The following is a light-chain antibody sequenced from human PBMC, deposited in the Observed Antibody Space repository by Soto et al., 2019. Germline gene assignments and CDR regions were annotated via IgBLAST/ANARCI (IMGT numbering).Light chain of an antibody. V-gene: IGKV3-20*01. CDR3: QEHRTSPPSWT. J-gene: IGKJ1*01. CDR2: GTS. CDR1: QSVSSNY. Sequence: EIVLTQSPGTLSFSPGERATLSCRASQSVSSNYLAWYQQKPGQPPRLLIYGTSSRATGIPDRFSGSGSATDFTLTISRLEPEDFAVYYCQEHRTSPPSWTFGQGTKVEI.